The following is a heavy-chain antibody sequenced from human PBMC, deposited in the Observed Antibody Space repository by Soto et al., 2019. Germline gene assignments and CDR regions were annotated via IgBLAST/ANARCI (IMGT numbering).Heavy chain of an antibody. CDR2: IYYSGST. CDR3: ARQLQYSSGWYWDHWFDP. CDR1: GGSISSSSYY. Sequence: SETLSLTCTVSGGSISSSSYYWGWIRQPPGKGLEWIGSIYYSGSTYYNPSLKSRVTISVDTSKNQFSLKLSSVTAADTAVYYCARQLQYSSGWYWDHWFDPWGQGTLVTVSS. V-gene: IGHV4-39*01. J-gene: IGHJ5*02. D-gene: IGHD6-19*01.